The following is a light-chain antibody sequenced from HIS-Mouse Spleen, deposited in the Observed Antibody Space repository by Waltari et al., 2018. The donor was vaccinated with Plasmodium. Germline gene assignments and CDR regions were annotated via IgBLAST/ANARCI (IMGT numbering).Light chain of an antibody. CDR1: ALQTKY. V-gene: IGLV3-10*01. J-gene: IGLJ3*02. Sequence: SYELTQPPSVSVSPGQTARLTCSGDALQTKYAYWYQQKSGQAPVLVIYEDSKQPSGIPERFSGAISGTMATLTISGAQVEDEADYYCYSTDSSGNHRVFGGGTKLTVL. CDR3: YSTDSSGNHRV. CDR2: EDS.